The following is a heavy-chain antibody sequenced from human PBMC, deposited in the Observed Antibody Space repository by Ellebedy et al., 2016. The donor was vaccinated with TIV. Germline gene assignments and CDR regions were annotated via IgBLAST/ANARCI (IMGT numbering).Heavy chain of an antibody. CDR2: IGRNSSFL. J-gene: IGHJ4*02. CDR3: ARDNSYAFDY. V-gene: IGHV3-21*05. D-gene: IGHD5-18*01. CDR1: GFTFSSYS. Sequence: PGGSLRLSCAGSGFTFSSYSLNWARQAPGKGLEWVSYIGRNSSFLYYADSVKGLFTISRDNAKNSLYLQMNSMGAEDTAVYYCARDNSYAFDYWGQGALVTVSS.